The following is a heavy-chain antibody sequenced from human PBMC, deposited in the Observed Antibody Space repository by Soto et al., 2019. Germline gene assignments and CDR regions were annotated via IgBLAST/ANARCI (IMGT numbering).Heavy chain of an antibody. V-gene: IGHV3-15*07. CDR2: IGASTDGRAT. J-gene: IGHJ4*02. Sequence: EVQLVESGGDSVQPGGSLRLSCAASGFTFPNAAMNWVRQAPGKGLEWVGRIGASTDGRATEYAASVKSRFTISRDDFIKAVYLPMKILNTGDTAVYYCTAFMGAFREWGQGTLVIVSS. CDR1: GFTFPNAA. D-gene: IGHD1-26*01. CDR3: TAFMGAFRE.